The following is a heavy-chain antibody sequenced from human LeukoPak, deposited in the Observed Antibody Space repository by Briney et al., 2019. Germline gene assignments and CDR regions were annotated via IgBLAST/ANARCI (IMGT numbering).Heavy chain of an antibody. J-gene: IGHJ6*02. V-gene: IGHV4-59*01. CDR3: ARGAYGGNSSYYYYDMDV. Sequence: SETLSLTCTVSGGSISSYYWSWIRQPPGKGLEWIGYIYYSGSTNYNPSLKSRVTISVDTSKNQFSLKLSSVTAANTAVYYCARGAYGGNSSYYYYDMDVWGQGTTVTVSS. D-gene: IGHD4-23*01. CDR1: GGSISSYY. CDR2: IYYSGST.